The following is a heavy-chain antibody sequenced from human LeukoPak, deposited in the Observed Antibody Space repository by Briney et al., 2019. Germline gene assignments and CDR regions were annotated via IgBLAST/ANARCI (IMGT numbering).Heavy chain of an antibody. V-gene: IGHV4-4*02. J-gene: IGHJ4*02. CDR1: GGSISSSNW. D-gene: IGHD1-26*01. Sequence: SGTLSLTCAVSGGSISSSNWWSWVRQPPGKGLEWIGEIYHSGSTNYNPSLKSRVTISVDKSKNQFSLKLSSVTAADTAVYYCARAMARWGELDYFDYWGQGTLVTVSS. CDR3: ARAMARWGELDYFDY. CDR2: IYHSGST.